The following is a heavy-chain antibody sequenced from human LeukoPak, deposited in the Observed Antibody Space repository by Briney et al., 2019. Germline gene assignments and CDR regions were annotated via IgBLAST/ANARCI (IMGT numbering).Heavy chain of an antibody. Sequence: ASVKVSCKASGYTFTSYAMHWVRQAPGQRLEWMGWINAGNGNTKYSQKFQGRVTITRDTSASTAYMELSSLRSEDTAVYYCARPVAGMYNWFDPWGQGTLVTVSS. CDR2: INAGNGNT. V-gene: IGHV1-3*01. D-gene: IGHD6-19*01. CDR3: ARPVAGMYNWFDP. CDR1: GYTFTSYA. J-gene: IGHJ5*02.